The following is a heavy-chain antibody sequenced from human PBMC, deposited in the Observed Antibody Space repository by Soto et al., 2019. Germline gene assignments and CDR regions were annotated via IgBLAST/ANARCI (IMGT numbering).Heavy chain of an antibody. CDR1: GGTFSSYA. J-gene: IGHJ3*02. D-gene: IGHD3-9*01. V-gene: IGHV1-69*13. Sequence: GASVKVSCKASGGTFSSYAISCVRQAPGQGLEWMGGIIPIFGTANYAQKFQGRVTITADESTSTAYMELSSLRSEDTAVYYCASSPYDILTGYYSGAFDIWGQGTMVTVSS. CDR2: IIPIFGTA. CDR3: ASSPYDILTGYYSGAFDI.